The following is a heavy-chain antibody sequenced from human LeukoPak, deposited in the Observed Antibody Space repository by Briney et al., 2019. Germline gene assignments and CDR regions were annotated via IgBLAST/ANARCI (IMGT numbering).Heavy chain of an antibody. CDR1: GFTFRIYS. V-gene: IGHV3-21*05. CDR3: ARDGTMDGPDFDY. CDR2: ISGSSSDI. J-gene: IGHJ4*02. D-gene: IGHD3-10*01. Sequence: RGSLRLSCAAPGFTFRIYSMNRVRQAPGKGLGWVSYISGSSSDIYYADSVKGRFTISRDNAKNSLYLQINSLRDEDTAVYYCARDGTMDGPDFDYWGQGTLVTVSP.